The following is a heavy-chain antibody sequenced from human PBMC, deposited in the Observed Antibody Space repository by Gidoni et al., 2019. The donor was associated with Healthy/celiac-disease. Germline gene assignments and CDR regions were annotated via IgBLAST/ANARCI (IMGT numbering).Heavy chain of an antibody. CDR1: GFTIVDYT. D-gene: IGHD1-26*01. CDR2: ISWDGGST. Sequence: EVQLVESGGVVVQPGASLRLSCAVSGFTIVDYTMHWVRQAPGEGLEWVSLISWDGGSTYYEDSVKGRFTISRDNSKNSLYLQMNSLRTEDTALYYCAKDAGVGARGAFDYWGQGTLVTVSS. CDR3: AKDAGVGARGAFDY. J-gene: IGHJ4*02. V-gene: IGHV3-43*01.